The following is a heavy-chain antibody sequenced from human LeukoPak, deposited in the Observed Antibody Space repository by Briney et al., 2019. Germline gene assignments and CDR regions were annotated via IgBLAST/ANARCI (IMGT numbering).Heavy chain of an antibody. Sequence: ASVKVSCKASGYTFTGYYMHWVRQAPGQGLEWMGWINPNSGGTNYAQKFQGRVTMTRDTSISTAYMELSRLRSDDTAVYYCARDLPVRADAFDIWGQGTMVTVSS. CDR3: ARDLPVRADAFDI. J-gene: IGHJ3*02. CDR1: GYTFTGYY. V-gene: IGHV1-2*02. CDR2: INPNSGGT.